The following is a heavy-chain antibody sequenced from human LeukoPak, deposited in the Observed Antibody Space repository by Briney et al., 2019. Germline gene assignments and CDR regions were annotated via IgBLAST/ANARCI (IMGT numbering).Heavy chain of an antibody. CDR2: ISYDGSNK. CDR1: GFTFSNYG. J-gene: IGHJ4*02. V-gene: IGHV3-30*03. Sequence: SLRLSCAASGFTFSNYGMHWIRQAPGKGLEWVAVISYDGSNKYYADSVKGRFTISRDNSKNTLYVQMNSLRGEDTAVYYCARDVWWLRGLIDYWGQGTLVTVSS. D-gene: IGHD5-12*01. CDR3: ARDVWWLRGLIDY.